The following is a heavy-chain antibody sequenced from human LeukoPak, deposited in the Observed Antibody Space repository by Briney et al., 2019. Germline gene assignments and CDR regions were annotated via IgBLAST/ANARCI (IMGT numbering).Heavy chain of an antibody. J-gene: IGHJ6*03. Sequence: SETLSLTCTVSGGSISSYYWSWIRQPPGKGLEWIGYIYYSGSTNYSPSLKSRVTISVDTSKNQFSLKLSSVTAADTAVYYCARTHDFWSGYYYMDVWGKGTTVTVSS. D-gene: IGHD3-3*01. V-gene: IGHV4-59*01. CDR2: IYYSGST. CDR3: ARTHDFWSGYYYMDV. CDR1: GGSISSYY.